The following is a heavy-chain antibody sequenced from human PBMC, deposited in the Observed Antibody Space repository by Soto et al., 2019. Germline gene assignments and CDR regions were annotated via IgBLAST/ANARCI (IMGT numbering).Heavy chain of an antibody. CDR1: GYTFTSYG. CDR3: ARALGIAAAGTRIDNWFDP. Sequence: GASVKVSCKASGYTFTSYGISWVRQAPGQGLEWMGWISAYNGNTNYAQKLQGRVTMTTDTSTSTAYMELRSLRSDDTAVYYCARALGIAAAGTRIDNWFDPWGQGTLVTVSS. J-gene: IGHJ5*02. V-gene: IGHV1-18*01. CDR2: ISAYNGNT. D-gene: IGHD6-13*01.